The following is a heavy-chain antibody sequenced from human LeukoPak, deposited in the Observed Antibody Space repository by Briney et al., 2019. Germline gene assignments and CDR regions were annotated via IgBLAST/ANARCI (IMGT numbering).Heavy chain of an antibody. CDR2: ISSSSGTI. Sequence: GGSLILSCAAACVTFNTSCMSWFGRAPGEGLQWFSYISSSSGTIYYADSVKGRFTISRDNAKNSLYLQMNSLRDEDTAVYYCARDVRWLRFVFDYWGQGTLVTVSS. CDR1: CVTFNTSC. J-gene: IGHJ4*02. CDR3: ARDVRWLRFVFDY. D-gene: IGHD5-12*01. V-gene: IGHV3-48*02.